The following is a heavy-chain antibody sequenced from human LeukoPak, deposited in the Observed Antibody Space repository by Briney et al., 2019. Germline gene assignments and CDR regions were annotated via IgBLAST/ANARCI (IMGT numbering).Heavy chain of an antibody. D-gene: IGHD6-13*01. V-gene: IGHV5-51*01. CDR2: IYPGDSDT. J-gene: IGHJ3*02. Sequence: PGESLKISCKGSGYSFTSYWNGWVRQMPGKGLEWMWIIYPGDSDTRYSPSFQGQVTISADKSISTAYLQWSSLKASDTAMYYCARQQLARSHDAFDIWGQGTMVTVSS. CDR1: GYSFTSYW. CDR3: ARQQLARSHDAFDI.